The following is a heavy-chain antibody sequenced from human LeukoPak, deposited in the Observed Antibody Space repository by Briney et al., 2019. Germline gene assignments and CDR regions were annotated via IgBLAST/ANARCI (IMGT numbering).Heavy chain of an antibody. V-gene: IGHV4-30-2*01. CDR2: IYHSGST. CDR1: GGSISSGGYY. J-gene: IGHJ3*02. D-gene: IGHD1-1*01. CDR3: ARDPRYNWNDVGAFDI. Sequence: SETLSLTCTVSGGSISSGGYYWSWIRQPPGKGLEWIGYIYHSGSTYYNPSLKSRVTISVDGSKNQFSLKLSSVTAADTAVYYCARDPRYNWNDVGAFDIWGQGTMVTVSS.